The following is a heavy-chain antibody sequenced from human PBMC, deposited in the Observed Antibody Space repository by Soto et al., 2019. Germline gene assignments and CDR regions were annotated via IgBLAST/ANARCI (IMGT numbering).Heavy chain of an antibody. Sequence: SVKVSCKASAYTFIDYYVHWMRQAPGQGLEWIGWINPKNGGTKFAQKFQGWGTMTRDTSISTAYMELSRLRSDDTAIYYCARDLREGYYDIWGQGTVVTVSS. D-gene: IGHD1-26*01. CDR3: ARDLREGYYDI. CDR1: AYTFIDYY. V-gene: IGHV1-2*04. CDR2: INPKNGGT. J-gene: IGHJ3*02.